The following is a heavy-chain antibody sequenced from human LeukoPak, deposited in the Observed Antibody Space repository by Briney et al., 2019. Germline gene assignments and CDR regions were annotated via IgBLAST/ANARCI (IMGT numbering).Heavy chain of an antibody. J-gene: IGHJ4*02. CDR1: GFTFSSYA. Sequence: GGSLRLSCAASGFTFSSYAMSWVRQAPGKGLEWVSAISGSGGSTYYADSVKGRFTISRDNSKNTLYLRMNSLRAEDTAVYYCANDKFYYGSGSLDYWGQGTLVTVSS. V-gene: IGHV3-23*01. D-gene: IGHD3-10*01. CDR3: ANDKFYYGSGSLDY. CDR2: ISGSGGST.